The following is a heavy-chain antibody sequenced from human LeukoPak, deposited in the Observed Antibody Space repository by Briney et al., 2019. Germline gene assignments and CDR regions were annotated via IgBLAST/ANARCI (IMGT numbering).Heavy chain of an antibody. V-gene: IGHV3-48*01. D-gene: IGHD2-15*01. J-gene: IGHJ6*03. CDR3: ARALYCSGGSCFYYYYYMDV. CDR2: ISSSSSTI. Sequence: GGSLRLSCAASGFTFSSYSMNWVRQAPGKGLEWVSYISSSSSTIYYADSVKGRFTISRDNAKNSLYLQMNSLRAEDTAVYYCARALYCSGGSCFYYYYYMDVWGKGTTVTVSS. CDR1: GFTFSSYS.